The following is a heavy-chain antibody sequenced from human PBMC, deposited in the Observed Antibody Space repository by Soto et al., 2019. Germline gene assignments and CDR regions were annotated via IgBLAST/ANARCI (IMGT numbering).Heavy chain of an antibody. V-gene: IGHV1-46*01. CDR3: ARETQQLEPHWYFDL. J-gene: IGHJ2*01. CDR1: GYTFTSYY. D-gene: IGHD6-13*01. CDR2: INPSGGSA. Sequence: QVQLVQSGAEVKKPGASVKVSCKASGYTFTSYYMHWVRQAPGQGLEWMGIINPSGGSASYAQKFQGRVTMTSDTSTSTVYMELSSLRSEDTAVYYCARETQQLEPHWYFDLWGRGTLVTVSS.